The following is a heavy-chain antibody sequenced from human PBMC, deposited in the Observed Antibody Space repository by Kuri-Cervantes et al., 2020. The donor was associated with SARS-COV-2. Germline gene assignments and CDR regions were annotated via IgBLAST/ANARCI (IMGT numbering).Heavy chain of an antibody. J-gene: IGHJ5*02. Sequence: GESLKIXXAASGFTFSSYAMSWVRQAXGKGLEWVSXISGSGGSTYYADSVKGRFTISRDNSKNTLYLQMNSLRAEDTAXXYCAKDLGXXNWFDPWGQGTLVTVSS. CDR3: AKDLGXXNWFDP. CDR2: ISGSGGST. CDR1: GFTFSSYA. V-gene: IGHV3-23*01.